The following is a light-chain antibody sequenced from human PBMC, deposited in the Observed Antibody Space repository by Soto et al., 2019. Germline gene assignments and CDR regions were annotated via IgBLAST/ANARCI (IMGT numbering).Light chain of an antibody. CDR1: SSDVGGYNY. V-gene: IGLV2-14*01. Sequence: QSALTQPASVSGSPGQSITISCTGTSSDVGGYNYVSWYQQHPGKAPKLMIYDVSNRPSGVSNRFSGSKSGNTASLTISGSQVEAEADDYYSSYTCSSTRAYVFGTGTKVTVL. CDR3: SSYTCSSTRAYV. CDR2: DVS. J-gene: IGLJ1*01.